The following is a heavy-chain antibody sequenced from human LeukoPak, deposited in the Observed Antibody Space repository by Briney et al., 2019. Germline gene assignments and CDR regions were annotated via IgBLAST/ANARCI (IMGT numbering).Heavy chain of an antibody. V-gene: IGHV3-48*01. J-gene: IGHJ4*02. CDR1: GFTFSSYS. Sequence: GGSLRLSCAASGFTFSSYSMNWVRQAPGKGLEWVSYISSSTSTIYYADSVKGRFTISRDNAKNSLYLQMNSLRAEDTALYYCARGDPTQYFDSWGQGILVTVSS. D-gene: IGHD1-26*01. CDR3: ARGDPTQYFDS. CDR2: ISSSTSTI.